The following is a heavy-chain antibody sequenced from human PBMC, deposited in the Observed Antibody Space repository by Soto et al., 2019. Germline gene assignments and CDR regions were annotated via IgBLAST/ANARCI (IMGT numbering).Heavy chain of an antibody. V-gene: IGHV1-3*01. J-gene: IGHJ4*02. D-gene: IGHD6-6*01. Sequence: ASVKGSCKASGYTFTIYAMHWVRQAPGQRLEWMGWINAGNGNTKYSQKFQGRVTITRDTSASTAYMELSSLRSEDTAVYYCARAPGGSSSFVDYWGQGTLVSVSS. CDR3: ARAPGGSSSFVDY. CDR2: INAGNGNT. CDR1: GYTFTIYA.